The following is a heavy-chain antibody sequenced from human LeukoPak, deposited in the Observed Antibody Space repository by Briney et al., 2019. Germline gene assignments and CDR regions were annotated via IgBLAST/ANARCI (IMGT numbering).Heavy chain of an antibody. CDR3: AREFPYPDSAFDI. V-gene: IGHV4-38-2*02. J-gene: IGHJ3*02. Sequence: SETLSLTCTVSGYSISSGYYWGWIRQPPGKGLEWIGSIYHSGSTYYNPSLKSRVTISVDTSKNQFSLKLSSVTAADTAVYYCAREFPYPDSAFDIWGQGTMVTVSS. D-gene: IGHD3-22*01. CDR1: GYSISSGYY. CDR2: IYHSGST.